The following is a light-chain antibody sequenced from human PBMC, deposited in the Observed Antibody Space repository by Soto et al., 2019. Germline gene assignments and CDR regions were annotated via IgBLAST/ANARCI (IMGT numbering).Light chain of an antibody. CDR2: EVS. J-gene: IGLJ1*01. Sequence: QPPSASGSPGQSVTISCTGTSSDVGGYNYVSWYQQHPGKAPKLMIYEVSKRPSGVPDRFSGSKSGNTASLTVSGLQAEDEADYYCSSYAGSNNYVFGTGTKVTVL. CDR3: SSYAGSNNYV. V-gene: IGLV2-8*01. CDR1: SSDVGGYNY.